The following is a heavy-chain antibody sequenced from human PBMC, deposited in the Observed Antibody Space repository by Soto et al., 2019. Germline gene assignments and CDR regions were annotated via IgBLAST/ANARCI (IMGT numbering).Heavy chain of an antibody. CDR3: ARDLPQWQQYLVHAY. Sequence: ASVKVSCKASGYTFTNYGLSWVRQAPGQGLEWMGRISPYNGNTNYAQKFHDRVTMNTDTSTNTAYMELGSLRSDDTAVYYCARDLPQWQQYLVHAYWGQGTLVTVSS. J-gene: IGHJ4*02. CDR2: ISPYNGNT. V-gene: IGHV1-18*01. D-gene: IGHD1-1*01. CDR1: GYTFTNYG.